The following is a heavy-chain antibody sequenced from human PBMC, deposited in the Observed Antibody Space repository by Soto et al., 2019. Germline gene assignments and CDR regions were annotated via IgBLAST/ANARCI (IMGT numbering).Heavy chain of an antibody. CDR3: TRLHSGYGGAACDI. D-gene: IGHD5-12*01. Sequence: GGSLRLSCAASGFTFSGSAMHWVRQASGKGLEWVGRIRSKANSYATAYAAWVKGRFTISREDSKNTAYLQINSLKTEDTAVYYCTRLHSGYGGAACDIWGQGTMVTVSS. CDR1: GFTFSGSA. J-gene: IGHJ3*02. CDR2: IRSKANSYAT. V-gene: IGHV3-73*01.